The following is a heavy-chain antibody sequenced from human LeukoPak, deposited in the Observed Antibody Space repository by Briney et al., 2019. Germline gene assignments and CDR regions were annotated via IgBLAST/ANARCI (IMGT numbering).Heavy chain of an antibody. J-gene: IGHJ4*02. CDR1: GFTLSSYA. Sequence: GGSLRLSCAASGFTLSSYAMNWVRQAPGKGLEWVSSISGSGSYIHYADSLKGRFTISRDNAKNSLYLQMNSLRAEDTAVYYCARGQQLVPGRLDYFDYWGQGTLVTVSS. CDR3: ARGQQLVPGRLDYFDY. CDR2: ISGSGSYI. V-gene: IGHV3-21*01. D-gene: IGHD6-13*01.